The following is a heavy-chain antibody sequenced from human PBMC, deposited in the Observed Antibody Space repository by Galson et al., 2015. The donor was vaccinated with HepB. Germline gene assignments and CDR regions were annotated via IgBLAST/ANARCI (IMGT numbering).Heavy chain of an antibody. Sequence: SVKVSCKVSGYTLTELSMHWVRQAPGKGLEWMGGFDPEDGETIYAQKFQGRVTMTEDTSTDTAYMELSSLRSEDTAVYYCATVRYNWSDARGAYYFDYWGQGTLVTVSS. CDR3: ATVRYNWSDARGAYYFDY. J-gene: IGHJ4*02. CDR2: FDPEDGET. V-gene: IGHV1-24*01. CDR1: GYTLTELS. D-gene: IGHD1-1*01.